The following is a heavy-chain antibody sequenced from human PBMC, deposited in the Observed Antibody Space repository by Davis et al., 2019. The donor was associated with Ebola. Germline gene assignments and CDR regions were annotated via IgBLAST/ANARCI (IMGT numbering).Heavy chain of an antibody. V-gene: IGHV3-74*01. D-gene: IGHD6-6*01. CDR3: ARVLAARPWYFDL. Sequence: PGGSLRLSCAASAFTFSNYWMYWVRQAPGEGLMCVSRINSDGTFTTYADSVKGRFTISRDNDNNTLYLQMNSLRAEDTAVYYCARVLAARPWYFDLWGRGTLVTVSS. J-gene: IGHJ2*01. CDR2: INSDGTFT. CDR1: AFTFSNYW.